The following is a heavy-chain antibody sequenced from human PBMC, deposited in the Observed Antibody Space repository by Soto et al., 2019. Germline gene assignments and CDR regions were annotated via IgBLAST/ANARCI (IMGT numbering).Heavy chain of an antibody. V-gene: IGHV4-39*01. Sequence: PAETLSLTCTVSGDAISSSDFYCVGVGQPPWNGLEWIGSIFYLGSSYYNPSLKSRVTMSVDTSKNQFSLRLRSVTAADTALYFCARHSLALRKNNWFDPWGQGIMVTVSS. CDR1: GDAISSSDFY. J-gene: IGHJ5*02. CDR3: ARHSLALRKNNWFDP. CDR2: IFYLGSS. D-gene: IGHD3-3*02.